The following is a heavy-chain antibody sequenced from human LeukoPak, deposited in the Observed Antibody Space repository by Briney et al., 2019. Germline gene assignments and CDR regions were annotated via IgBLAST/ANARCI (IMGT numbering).Heavy chain of an antibody. Sequence: PGGSLRLSCAASGFTFSSYEMNWVRQAPGKGLEWVSYISSSGSTIYYADSVKGRFTISRDNAKNSLYLQMNSLRAEDTAVYYCARVGLLPNTMVRGNYYYYYMDVWGKGTTVTISS. J-gene: IGHJ6*03. CDR3: ARVGLLPNTMVRGNYYYYYMDV. CDR2: ISSSGSTI. CDR1: GFTFSSYE. V-gene: IGHV3-48*03. D-gene: IGHD3-10*01.